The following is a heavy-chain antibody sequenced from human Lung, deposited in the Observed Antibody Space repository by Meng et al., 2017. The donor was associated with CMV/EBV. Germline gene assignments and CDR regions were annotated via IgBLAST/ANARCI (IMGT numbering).Heavy chain of an antibody. CDR1: GFTFGGYC. CDR3: VRDLPPYYDFWSGYLDL. D-gene: IGHD3-3*01. V-gene: IGHV3-21*01. Sequence: GESLKISCAASGFTFGGYCMNWVRQAPGKGLEWISSISSSSTYIYYADSVKGRFTISRDNAENSLYLEMNSLRPEDTAVYYCVRDLPPYYDFWSGYLDLWGQGXLVTVSS. J-gene: IGHJ5*02. CDR2: ISSSSTYI.